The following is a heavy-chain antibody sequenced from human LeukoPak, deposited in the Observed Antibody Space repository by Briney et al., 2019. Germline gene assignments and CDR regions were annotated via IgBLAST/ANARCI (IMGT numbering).Heavy chain of an antibody. D-gene: IGHD1-1*01. CDR1: GGTFTSYA. CDR2: IIPTFGTA. J-gene: IGHJ4*02. CDR3: ARGGIVQRETEYYFHY. Sequence: ASVKVSCKASGGTFTSYAISWVRQAPGQGLEWMGGIIPTFGTANYAQKFQGRVTITADESTSTAYIELSSLRSEDTAGYYCARGGIVQRETEYYFHYWGQGTLVTVSS. V-gene: IGHV1-69*13.